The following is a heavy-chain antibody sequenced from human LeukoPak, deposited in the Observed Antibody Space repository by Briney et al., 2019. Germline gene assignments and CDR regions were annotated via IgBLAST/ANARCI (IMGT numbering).Heavy chain of an antibody. D-gene: IGHD6-13*01. V-gene: IGHV4-34*01. J-gene: IGHJ4*02. Sequence: PSETLSLTCAVYGGSFSGYYWSWIRQPPGKGLEWIGEINHSGSTNYNPSLQSRVTMSVDTSKNQFSLKLNSVTAADTAVYYCARLDKHTGSWLPDYWGQGTLVTVSS. CDR2: INHSGST. CDR3: ARLDKHTGSWLPDY. CDR1: GGSFSGYY.